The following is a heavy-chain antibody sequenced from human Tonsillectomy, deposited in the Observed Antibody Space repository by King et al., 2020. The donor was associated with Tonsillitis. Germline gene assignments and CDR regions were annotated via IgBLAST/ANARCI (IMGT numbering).Heavy chain of an antibody. D-gene: IGHD3-10*01. CDR2: IIPIFVTA. J-gene: IGHJ4*02. CDR1: GGTFSSYA. Sequence: QLVQSGAEVKKPGSSVKVSCKASGGTFSSYAISWVRQAPGQGLEWMGGIIPIFVTANYAQKFQGRVTITADESTSTAYMERSSLRSEDTAVYYCARNEFPEGAFDYWGQGTLVTVSS. V-gene: IGHV1-69*01. CDR3: ARNEFPEGAFDY.